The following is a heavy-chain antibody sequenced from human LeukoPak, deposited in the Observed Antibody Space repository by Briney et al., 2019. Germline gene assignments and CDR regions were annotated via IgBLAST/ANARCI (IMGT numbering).Heavy chain of an antibody. D-gene: IGHD3-3*01. Sequence: SETLSLTCTVSGGSISGFYWSWIRQPPGKGLEYIAYIYYSGSTNYSPSLKSRVTISVDTSNHQFSLKLSSVTAADTAIYYCARLDTIFGVAKGFDYWGQGTLVTVSS. CDR1: GGSISGFY. CDR2: IYYSGST. CDR3: ARLDTIFGVAKGFDY. J-gene: IGHJ4*02. V-gene: IGHV4-59*01.